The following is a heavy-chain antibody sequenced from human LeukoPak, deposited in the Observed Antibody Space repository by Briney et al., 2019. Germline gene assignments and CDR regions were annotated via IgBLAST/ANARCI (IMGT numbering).Heavy chain of an antibody. Sequence: GGSLRLSCAASGFTFSSYEMNWVRQAPGKGLEWVSYISSSGSTIYYEDSVKGRFTISRDNAKNSLYLQMNSLRAEDTAVYYCARGVTMVRGVLIWGQGTLVTVSS. CDR2: ISSSGSTI. D-gene: IGHD3-10*01. J-gene: IGHJ4*02. CDR1: GFTFSSYE. V-gene: IGHV3-48*03. CDR3: ARGVTMVRGVLI.